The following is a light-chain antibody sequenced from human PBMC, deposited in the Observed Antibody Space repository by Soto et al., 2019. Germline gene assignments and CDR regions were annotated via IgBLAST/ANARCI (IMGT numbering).Light chain of an antibody. Sequence: EIVMTQSPATPSVSPGERATPSCRASQSVSSDLAWYHQKPGQAPRLLIYDTSSRASGIPDRFSGSGSGTDFTLTISRLETEDFAVFYCQQYGTSEIIFGQGTRLEI. J-gene: IGKJ5*01. CDR1: QSVSSD. CDR2: DTS. CDR3: QQYGTSEII. V-gene: IGKV3-20*01.